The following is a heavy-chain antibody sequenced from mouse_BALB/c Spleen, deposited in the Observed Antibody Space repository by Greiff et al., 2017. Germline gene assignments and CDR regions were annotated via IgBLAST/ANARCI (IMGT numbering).Heavy chain of an antibody. D-gene: IGHD2-10*01. J-gene: IGHJ2*01. CDR3: ARDLLFDY. CDR1: GYAFRSYW. V-gene: IGHV1-80*01. CDR2: IYPGDGDT. Sequence: VQLQESGAELVRPGSSVKISCKASGYAFRSYWMNWVKQRPGQGLEWIGQIYPGDGDTNYNGKFKGKATLTADKSSSTAYMQRSSLTSEDSAVYFCARDLLFDYWGQGTTLTVSS.